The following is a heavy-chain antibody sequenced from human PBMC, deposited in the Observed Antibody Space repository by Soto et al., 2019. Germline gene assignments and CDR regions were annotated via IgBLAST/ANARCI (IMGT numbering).Heavy chain of an antibody. Sequence: VQLQESGPGLVKPSETLSLTCTVSGGSVSSGSYYWSWVRQPPGKGLEWIGYTYYRGRTKYNPSLKSRVTTSLDTSKNQFSPKLGSVTASDTAISCCAIDLGQIDTPAHTYFDYWGQGTRVTVSS. J-gene: IGHJ4*02. D-gene: IGHD3-22*01. CDR2: TYYRGRT. CDR3: AIDLGQIDTPAHTYFDY. CDR1: GGSVSSGSYY. V-gene: IGHV4-61*01.